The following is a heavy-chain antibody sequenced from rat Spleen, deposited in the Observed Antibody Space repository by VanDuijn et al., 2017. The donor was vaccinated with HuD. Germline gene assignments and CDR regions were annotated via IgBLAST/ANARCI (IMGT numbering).Heavy chain of an antibody. J-gene: IGHJ3*01. CDR2: ITSAGGNT. CDR1: GFTFSSFA. Sequence: EVQLVESGGGLVQPGRSLKLSCAASGFTFSSFAMAWVRQVPKKGLEWVATITSAGGNTYYPDSVKGRFTISRDNAETTLYLQMDSLRSEDTATYYCAKRGWYYFDYWGQGTLVTVSS. CDR3: AKRGWYYFDY. V-gene: IGHV5S13*01. D-gene: IGHD1-1*01.